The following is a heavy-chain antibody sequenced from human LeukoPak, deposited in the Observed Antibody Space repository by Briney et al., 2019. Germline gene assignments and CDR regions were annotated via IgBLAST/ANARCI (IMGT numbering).Heavy chain of an antibody. Sequence: ASVKVSCKVSGYTLTELSMHWVRQAPGKGLEWMGGFDPEDGETIYAQKFQGRVTMTEDTSTDTAYMELSSLRSEDTAVYYCATSIAVAGTTNFDSWGQGTLVTVSS. J-gene: IGHJ4*02. V-gene: IGHV1-24*01. CDR2: FDPEDGET. CDR3: ATSIAVAGTTNFDS. D-gene: IGHD6-19*01. CDR1: GYTLTELS.